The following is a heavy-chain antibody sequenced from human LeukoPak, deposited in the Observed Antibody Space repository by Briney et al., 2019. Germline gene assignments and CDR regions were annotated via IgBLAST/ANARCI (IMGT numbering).Heavy chain of an antibody. CDR3: ARDLAYSRLDY. J-gene: IGHJ4*02. V-gene: IGHV3-48*01. CDR2: IGTTSGAI. Sequence: GGSLRLSCAASGFTFNAFGMNWVRQAPGKGLEWVSYIGTTSGAIYYADSVKGRFTISRDSAKNSLYLQMNSLRVEDTAFYYCARDLAYSRLDYWGQGMLVTVSS. D-gene: IGHD5-18*01. CDR1: GFTFNAFG.